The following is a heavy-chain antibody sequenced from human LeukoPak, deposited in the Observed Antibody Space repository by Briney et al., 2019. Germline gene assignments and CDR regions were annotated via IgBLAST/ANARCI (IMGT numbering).Heavy chain of an antibody. J-gene: IGHJ4*02. CDR2: ISSSGSTI. Sequence: PGGSLRLSCAASGFTFSDYYMSWIRQAPGKGLEWVSYISSSGSTIYYADSVKGRFTISRDNTKNSLYLQMNSLRAEDTAVYYCASLGGVYSSGWYGDYWGQGTLVTVSS. CDR3: ASLGGVYSSGWYGDY. V-gene: IGHV3-11*04. D-gene: IGHD6-19*01. CDR1: GFTFSDYY.